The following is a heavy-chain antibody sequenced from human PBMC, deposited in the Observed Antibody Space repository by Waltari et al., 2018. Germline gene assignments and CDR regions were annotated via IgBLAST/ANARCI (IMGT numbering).Heavy chain of an antibody. CDR1: GFPFSTYT. J-gene: IGHJ4*02. D-gene: IGHD5-18*01. Sequence: EMRLLESGGALVQPGESLRLSCAASGFPFSTYTMNWVRQAPGKGLEWVAVMTASGLMHYGDSVKGRFIISRDNSKNTLYLEMYRLRVEDTATYYCARDQGYSYGFDGYYFDYWGQGTLVTVSS. CDR2: MTASGLM. CDR3: ARDQGYSYGFDGYYFDY. V-gene: IGHV3-23*01.